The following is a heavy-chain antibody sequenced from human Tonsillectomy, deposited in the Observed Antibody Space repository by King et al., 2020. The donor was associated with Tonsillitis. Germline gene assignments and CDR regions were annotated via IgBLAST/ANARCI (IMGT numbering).Heavy chain of an antibody. J-gene: IGHJ3*02. Sequence: VQLVESGGGLVQPGGSLRLSCSASGFTFSSYAMHWVRQAPGKGLEYVPTISSNGGSTYYADSVKGRFTISRDNSKNTLYLQMSSLRAEDTAVYYCVKDRALVTTGGGAFDIWGQGTMVTVSS. D-gene: IGHD3-16*01. CDR2: ISSNGGST. CDR1: GFTFSSYA. V-gene: IGHV3-64D*06. CDR3: VKDRALVTTGGGAFDI.